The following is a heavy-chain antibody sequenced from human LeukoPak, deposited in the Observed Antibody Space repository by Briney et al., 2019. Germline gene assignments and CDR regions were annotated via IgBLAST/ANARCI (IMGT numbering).Heavy chain of an antibody. V-gene: IGHV4-34*01. D-gene: IGHD3-9*01. J-gene: IGHJ6*04. CDR1: GGSFSGYY. Sequence: SETLSLTCAVYGGSFSGYYWSWIRQPPGKGLEWIGEINHSGSTNYNPSLKSRVTISVDTSKNQFSLKLSSVTAADTAVYYCARARYFDWLSPSMDVWGKGTTVTVSS. CDR3: ARARYFDWLSPSMDV. CDR2: INHSGST.